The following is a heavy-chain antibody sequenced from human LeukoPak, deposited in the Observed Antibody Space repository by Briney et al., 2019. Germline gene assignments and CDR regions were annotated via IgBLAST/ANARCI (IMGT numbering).Heavy chain of an antibody. V-gene: IGHV1-46*01. J-gene: IGHJ4*02. CDR1: GYSFTSNY. CDR3: ARDQEAFDY. Sequence: ASVKVSCKASGYSFTSNYIHWVRQAPGQGLEWMGMIYPRDGSTSYAQKFQGRVTVTRDTTTSTVHMELSGLRSEDTAVYYCARDQEAFDYWGQGTLVTVSS. CDR2: IYPRDGST.